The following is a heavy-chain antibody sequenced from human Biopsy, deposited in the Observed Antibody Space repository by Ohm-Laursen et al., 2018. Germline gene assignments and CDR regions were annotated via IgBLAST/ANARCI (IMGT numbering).Heavy chain of an antibody. V-gene: IGHV4-39*01. Sequence: GTLSLTWPVSGGSVSSNTNYWAWIRQPPGKGLEWIGSIFYSGIIYYNPSLKSRVSISVDTSKNQFSLNLNSVTAADTAVYYCARHPTGFWFDPWGQGTLVIVSS. CDR1: GGSVSSNTNY. CDR2: IFYSGII. J-gene: IGHJ5*02. CDR3: ARHPTGFWFDP.